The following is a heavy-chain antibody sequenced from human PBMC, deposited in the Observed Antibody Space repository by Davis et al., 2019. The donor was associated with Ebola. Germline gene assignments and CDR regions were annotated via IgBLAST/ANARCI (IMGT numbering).Heavy chain of an antibody. Sequence: AASVKVSCKASGYTFTGYYMHWVRQAPGQGLEWMGQINPNSGDTAYAQKFQGRVTMTRDTSTSTAYMELSRLRSDDTAVYYCARGGISMIVVPRDYYYGMDVWGQGTTVTVSS. J-gene: IGHJ6*02. CDR2: INPNSGDT. D-gene: IGHD3-22*01. V-gene: IGHV1-2*06. CDR3: ARGGISMIVVPRDYYYGMDV. CDR1: GYTFTGYY.